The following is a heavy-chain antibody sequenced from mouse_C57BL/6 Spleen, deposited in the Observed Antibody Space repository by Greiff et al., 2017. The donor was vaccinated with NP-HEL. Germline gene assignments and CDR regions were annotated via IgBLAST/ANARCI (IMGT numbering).Heavy chain of an antibody. CDR2: IDPSDSET. J-gene: IGHJ1*03. CDR3: ARRGPYYRNFYWYFDV. V-gene: IGHV1-52*01. D-gene: IGHD2-5*01. Sequence: QVQLQQPGAELVRPGSSVKLSCKASGYTFTSYWMHWVKQRPIQGLEWIGNIDPSDSETHYDQKFKDKATLTVDKSSSTAYMQLSSLTSEDSAVYYCARRGPYYRNFYWYFDVWGTGTTVTVSS. CDR1: GYTFTSYW.